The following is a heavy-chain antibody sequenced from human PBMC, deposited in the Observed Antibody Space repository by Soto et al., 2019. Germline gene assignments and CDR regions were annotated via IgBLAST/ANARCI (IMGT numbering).Heavy chain of an antibody. J-gene: IGHJ4*02. V-gene: IGHV1-69*06. CDR2: IIPIFGTA. CDR3: ARQYGRQSGSYRGRDY. D-gene: IGHD1-26*01. CDR1: GGPLSSYA. Sequence: SVKISCTAPGGPLSSYAITLVRQAPGQGLEWMGGIIPIFGTANYAQKFQGRLTITADKSISTAYLQWSSLKASDTAMYYCARQYGRQSGSYRGRDYWGQGTLVTVSS.